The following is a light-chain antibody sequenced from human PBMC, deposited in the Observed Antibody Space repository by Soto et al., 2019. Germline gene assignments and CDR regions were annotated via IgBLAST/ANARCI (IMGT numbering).Light chain of an antibody. CDR1: SGHNSYA. Sequence: QLVLTQSPSASASLGASVKLTCTLSSGHNSYAIAWHQQQPEKGPRYLMKLNSDGSHSKGDGIPDRFSGSSSGAERYLTISSLQSEDEGDYYCQTWGTGIRVFGGGTKLTVL. CDR2: LNSDGSH. J-gene: IGLJ3*02. CDR3: QTWGTGIRV. V-gene: IGLV4-69*01.